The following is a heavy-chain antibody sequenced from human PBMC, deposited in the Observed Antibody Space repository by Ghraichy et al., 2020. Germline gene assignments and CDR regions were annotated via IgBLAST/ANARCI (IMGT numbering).Heavy chain of an antibody. V-gene: IGHV3-73*01. CDR3: TRLMEPVAGTPVFDY. CDR1: GFTFSGSG. Sequence: GGSLRLSCAASGFTFSGSGVHWVRQASGKGLEWVGRVRSKANSYATAYFESVKVRFTISKYDSKNMAYLQMDSLKTEDTAVYYCTRLMEPVAGTPVFDYWGQGTLVTVSS. D-gene: IGHD6-19*01. J-gene: IGHJ4*02. CDR2: VRSKANSYAT.